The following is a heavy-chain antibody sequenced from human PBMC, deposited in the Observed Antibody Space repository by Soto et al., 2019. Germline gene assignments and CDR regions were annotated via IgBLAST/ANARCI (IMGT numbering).Heavy chain of an antibody. V-gene: IGHV1-18*04. CDR1: GYTFTSYG. CDR3: ARDRQWLVRRGYYYGMDV. D-gene: IGHD6-19*01. CDR2: ISAYNGNT. J-gene: IGHJ6*02. Sequence: QVQLVQSGAEVKKPGASVKVSCKASGYTFTSYGISWVRQAPGQGLEWMGWISAYNGNTNYAQKLQGRVTMTTDTSTSTAYLELRSLRSDDPAVYYCARDRQWLVRRGYYYGMDVWGQGTTVTVSS.